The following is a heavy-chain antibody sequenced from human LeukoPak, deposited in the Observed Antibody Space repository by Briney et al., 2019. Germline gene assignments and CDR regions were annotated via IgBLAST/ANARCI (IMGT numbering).Heavy chain of an antibody. CDR1: GYFISSGYY. CDR3: ARTSSSGLVGEYHFDY. V-gene: IGHV4-38-2*02. D-gene: IGHD6-19*01. CDR2: IHHSGST. J-gene: IGHJ4*02. Sequence: SETLSLTCTVSGYFISSGYYWGWIRQPPGKGLQWIGSIHHSGSTYYNPSLKSRVTISVDTSKNQFSLKLSSVTAADTAVYYCARTSSSGLVGEYHFDYWGQGTLVTVSS.